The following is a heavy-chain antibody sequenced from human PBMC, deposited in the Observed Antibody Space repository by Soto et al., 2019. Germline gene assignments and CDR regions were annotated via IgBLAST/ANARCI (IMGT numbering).Heavy chain of an antibody. CDR3: ARTRYDFWSGYDGPPRRFDP. D-gene: IGHD3-3*01. V-gene: IGHV3-21*01. J-gene: IGHJ5*02. Sequence: HGESLKISCAASGFTFSSYSMNWVRQAPGKGLEWVSSISSSSSYIYYADSVKGRFTISRDNAKNSLYLQMNSLRAEDTAVYYCARTRYDFWSGYDGPPRRFDPWGQGTLVTVSS. CDR1: GFTFSSYS. CDR2: ISSSSSYI.